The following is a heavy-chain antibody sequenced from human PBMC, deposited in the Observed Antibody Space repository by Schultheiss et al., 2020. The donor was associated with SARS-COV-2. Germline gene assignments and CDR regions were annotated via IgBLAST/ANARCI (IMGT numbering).Heavy chain of an antibody. Sequence: GGSLRLSCAASGFTFSSYGMHWVRQAPGKGLEWVAVIWYDGSNKYYADSVKGRFTISRDNAKNSLYLQMNSLRVDDTAVYYCARGALNDYGDYPYYFDYWGQGTLVTVSS. CDR2: IWYDGSNK. CDR1: GFTFSSYG. V-gene: IGHV3-33*01. D-gene: IGHD4-17*01. CDR3: ARGALNDYGDYPYYFDY. J-gene: IGHJ4*02.